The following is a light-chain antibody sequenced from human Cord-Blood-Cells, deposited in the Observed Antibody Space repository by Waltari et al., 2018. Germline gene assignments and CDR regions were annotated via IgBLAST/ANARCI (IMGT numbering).Light chain of an antibody. CDR2: GAS. J-gene: IGKJ1*01. CDR3: QQYNNWPRT. V-gene: IGKV3-15*01. CDR1: QSVSTN. Sequence: EIVMTQSPATLSVSPGERATLSCRASQSVSTNLAWYQQKPGQAPRLLIYGASTSATGIPARFSGSGSWTEFTRTISSLQSEDFAVYYCQQYNNWPRTFGQGTKVEIK.